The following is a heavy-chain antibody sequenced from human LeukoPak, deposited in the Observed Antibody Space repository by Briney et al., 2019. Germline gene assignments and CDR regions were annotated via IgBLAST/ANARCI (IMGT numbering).Heavy chain of an antibody. J-gene: IGHJ3*01. CDR3: AMKAVPRPRLHDAFDF. V-gene: IGHV3-23*01. D-gene: IGHD5-24*01. CDR2: ISGSASST. CDR1: GFTFSNYA. Sequence: GGSLRLSCAASGFTFSNYAMSWVRQAPGKGLEWVSAISGSASSTNHANSEMGRFTISRDNSKNTLFSQMNSLRTDETAVFYCAMKAVPRPRLHDAFDFWGQGTVVSVSS.